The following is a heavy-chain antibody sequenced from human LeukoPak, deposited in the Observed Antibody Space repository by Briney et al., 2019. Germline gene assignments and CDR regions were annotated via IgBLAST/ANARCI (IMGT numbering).Heavy chain of an antibody. J-gene: IGHJ4*02. CDR1: GYTFTSYG. Sequence: ASVKASCKASGYTFTSYGISWVRQAPGQGLEWMGWISAYNGNTNYAQKLQGRVTMTTDTSTSTAYMELRSLRSDDTAVYYCARDRGIAAAGTRGDYWGQGTLVTVSS. CDR2: ISAYNGNT. V-gene: IGHV1-18*01. CDR3: ARDRGIAAAGTRGDY. D-gene: IGHD6-13*01.